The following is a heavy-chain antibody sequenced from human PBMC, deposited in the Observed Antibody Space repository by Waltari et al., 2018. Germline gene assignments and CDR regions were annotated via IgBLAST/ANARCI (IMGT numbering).Heavy chain of an antibody. Sequence: EVQRVQSGAEVKKPGESLKISCKGSGSSFTSYWIGWVRQLPGKGLEWMGIIYPGDSDTRYSPSFQGQVTISADKSISTADLQWSSLKASDTAMYYCARQTSGWLYYYGMDVWGQGTTVTVSS. D-gene: IGHD6-19*01. J-gene: IGHJ6*02. CDR2: IYPGDSDT. CDR3: ARQTSGWLYYYGMDV. V-gene: IGHV5-51*01. CDR1: GSSFTSYW.